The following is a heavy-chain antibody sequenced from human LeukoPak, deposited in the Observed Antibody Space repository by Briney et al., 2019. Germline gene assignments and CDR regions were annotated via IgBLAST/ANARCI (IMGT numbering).Heavy chain of an antibody. D-gene: IGHD2-15*01. Sequence: PGGSLRLSCAASGFTFSSYAMSWVRQAPGKGLEWVSAISGSGGSTYYADSVKGRFTISRDNSKNTLSLQMNSLRAEDTPGYYCARVLRYCSGGNCYSGGLGYMDVWGKGTTVTISS. CDR3: ARVLRYCSGGNCYSGGLGYMDV. J-gene: IGHJ6*03. V-gene: IGHV3-23*01. CDR2: ISGSGGST. CDR1: GFTFSSYA.